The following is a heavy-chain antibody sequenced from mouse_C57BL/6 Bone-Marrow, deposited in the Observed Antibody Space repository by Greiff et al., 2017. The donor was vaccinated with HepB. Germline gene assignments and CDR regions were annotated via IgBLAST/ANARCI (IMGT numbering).Heavy chain of an antibody. D-gene: IGHD1-1*01. CDR3: ARRTVVDPWYFDV. CDR2: ISNGGGST. J-gene: IGHJ1*03. Sequence: EVQRVESGGGLVQPGGSLKLSCAASGFTFSDYYMYWVRQTPEKRLEWVAYISNGGGSTYYPDTVKGRFTISRENAKNTLYLQMSRLKSEDTAMYYCARRTVVDPWYFDVWGTGTTVTVSS. V-gene: IGHV5-12*01. CDR1: GFTFSDYY.